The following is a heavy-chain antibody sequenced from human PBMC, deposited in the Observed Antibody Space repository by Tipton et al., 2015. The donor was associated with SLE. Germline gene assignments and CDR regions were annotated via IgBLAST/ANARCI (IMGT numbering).Heavy chain of an antibody. CDR3: ARREVTTNYYHGFNV. V-gene: IGHV4-4*09. Sequence: TLSLTCTVSGGSITSHYWSWIRQPPGKGLEWIGHIYTSGNTKYNPSLKSRVTISLDTSKNQFSLKLTSVTAADTAVHYCARREVTTNYYHGFNVWGQGTTVTVSS. CDR2: IYTSGNT. CDR1: GGSITSHY. J-gene: IGHJ6*02. D-gene: IGHD4-17*01.